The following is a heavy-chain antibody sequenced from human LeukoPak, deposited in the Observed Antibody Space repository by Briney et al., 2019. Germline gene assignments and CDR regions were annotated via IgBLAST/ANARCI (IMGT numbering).Heavy chain of an antibody. V-gene: IGHV4-38-2*02. J-gene: IGHJ4*02. CDR2: IHHSGAT. Sequence: SEILSLTCTVSGYFISSGFYWGWIRQSPGKGLEWIGVIHHSGATYYTPSLKSRVTVLVDTSKNQFSLKLSSVTAADTAVYYCARVAPSGSGNYYSFDYWGQGTLVTVSS. D-gene: IGHD3-10*01. CDR3: ARVAPSGSGNYYSFDY. CDR1: GYFISSGFY.